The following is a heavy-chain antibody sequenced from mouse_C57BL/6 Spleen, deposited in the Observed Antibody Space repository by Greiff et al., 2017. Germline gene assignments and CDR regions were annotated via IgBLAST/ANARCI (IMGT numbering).Heavy chain of an antibody. CDR3: ARYMRDVGFPY. J-gene: IGHJ3*01. V-gene: IGHV7-3*01. Sequence: EVMLVESGGGLVQPGGSLSLCWAASGFTCTEYYMSWVRQPPGKALEWLGFIRNKANGYTTEYSASVKGRFTISRDNSHSILYLQLNALRAEDSATYYCARYMRDVGFPYWCQGTLVTVSA. CDR1: GFTCTEYY. D-gene: IGHD3-3*01. CDR2: IRNKANGYTT.